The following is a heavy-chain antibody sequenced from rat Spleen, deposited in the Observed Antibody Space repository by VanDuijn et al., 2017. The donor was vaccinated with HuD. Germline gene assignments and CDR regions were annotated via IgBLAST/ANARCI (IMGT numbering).Heavy chain of an antibody. J-gene: IGHJ2*01. V-gene: IGHV5-7*01. CDR1: GFTFSDYG. D-gene: IGHD1-4*01. CDR2: ISYDGSST. CDR3: TRGRNYPAYFDY. Sequence: EVQLVESGGGLVQPGRSMKLSCADSGFTFSDYGMAWIRQAPKKGLEWVAYISYDGSSTYYRDSVKGRFTISRDNAKSTLYLQMDSLRSEDTATYYCTRGRNYPAYFDYWGQGVMVTVSS.